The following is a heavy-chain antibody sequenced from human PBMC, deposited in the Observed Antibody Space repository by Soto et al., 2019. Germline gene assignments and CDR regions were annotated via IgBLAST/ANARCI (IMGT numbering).Heavy chain of an antibody. CDR3: SCEARGFTDRGVYCIGPSAMDL. CDR2: IIPIFNST. Sequence: QVQLVQSGAEVQKPGSSVQVSCKAYGGTFSNYAINWVRQPPGQGLEWMGRIIPIFNSTNYAQRFQGRVTRTTDSSANTANMEQRRLSSEDTEVYAFSCEARGFTDRGVYCIGPSAMDLWGQGTTVTVSS. D-gene: IGHD3-10*01. V-gene: IGHV1-69*06. CDR1: GGTFSNYA. J-gene: IGHJ6*02.